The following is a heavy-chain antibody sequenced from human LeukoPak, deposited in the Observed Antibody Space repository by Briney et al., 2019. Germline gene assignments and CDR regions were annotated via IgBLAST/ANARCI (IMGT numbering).Heavy chain of an antibody. CDR1: GGTFSSYA. CDR3: ARDLKVLRYFDWLSQDYYYYGMDV. D-gene: IGHD3-9*01. Sequence: SVTVSCKASGGTFSSYAISWVRQAPGQGLEWMGGIIPIFGTANYAQKFQGRVTITADKSTSTAYMELSSLRSEDTAVYYCARDLKVLRYFDWLSQDYYYYGMDVWGKGTTVTVSS. V-gene: IGHV1-69*06. CDR2: IIPIFGTA. J-gene: IGHJ6*04.